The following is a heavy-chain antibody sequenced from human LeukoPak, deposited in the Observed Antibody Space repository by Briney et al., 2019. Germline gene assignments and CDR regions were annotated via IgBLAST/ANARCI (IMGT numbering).Heavy chain of an antibody. Sequence: GRSLRLSCAASGFTFSSYAMHWVRQAPGKGLEWVAVISYDGSNKYYADSVKGRFTISRDNSKNTLYLQKNNLRAEDTAVYYLASCYRGPCYYYGKDVWGQGTTVTVSS. CDR3: ASCYRGPCYYYGKDV. D-gene: IGHD2-15*01. CDR1: GFTFSSYA. V-gene: IGHV3-30-3*01. CDR2: ISYDGSNK. J-gene: IGHJ6*02.